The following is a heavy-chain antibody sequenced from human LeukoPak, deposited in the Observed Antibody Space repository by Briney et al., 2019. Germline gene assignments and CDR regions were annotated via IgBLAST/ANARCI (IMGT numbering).Heavy chain of an antibody. CDR3: ARNPSLYYFYYMDV. V-gene: IGHV3-53*01. CDR2: IHKSAIT. J-gene: IGHJ6*03. Sequence: GGSLRLSCAASGFTVSSNYMTWVRQAPGKGLEWVSVIHKSAITYYADSVKGRFTISRDNAKNSLYLQMNSLRAEDTAVYYCARNPSLYYFYYMDVWGKGTTVTVSS. CDR1: GFTVSSNY.